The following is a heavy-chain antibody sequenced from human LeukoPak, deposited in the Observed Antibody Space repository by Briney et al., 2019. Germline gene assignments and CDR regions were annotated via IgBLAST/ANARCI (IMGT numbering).Heavy chain of an antibody. CDR2: ISYDGSNK. D-gene: IGHD5-12*01. Sequence: GGSLRLSCVASLFTLSNYGVHWVRQAPGKGLEWVAVISYDGSNKYYADSVKGRFTISRDNSKNTLYLQMNSLRAEDTAVYYCAKGYSGYLDYWGQGTLVTVSS. CDR3: AKGYSGYLDY. J-gene: IGHJ4*02. CDR1: LFTLSNYG. V-gene: IGHV3-30*18.